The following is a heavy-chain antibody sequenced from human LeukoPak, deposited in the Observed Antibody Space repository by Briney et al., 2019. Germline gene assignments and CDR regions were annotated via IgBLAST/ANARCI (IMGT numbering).Heavy chain of an antibody. CDR3: ARGGSSKTAWTYHFDY. V-gene: IGHV3-48*03. J-gene: IGHJ4*02. CDR1: GFTLSSFE. CDR2: ISSSGDTI. Sequence: PGGSLRLSCAASGFTLSSFEMNWVRQAPGKGLEWISYISSSGDTIYYADSVKGRFTISRDNGKNSLYLQMNSLRAEDTALYYCARGGSSKTAWTYHFDYWGQGTLVTVSS. D-gene: IGHD3/OR15-3a*01.